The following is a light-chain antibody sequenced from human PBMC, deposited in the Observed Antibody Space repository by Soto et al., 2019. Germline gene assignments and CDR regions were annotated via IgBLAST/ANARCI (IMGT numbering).Light chain of an antibody. CDR3: HQYNNWAPGLT. V-gene: IGKV3-15*01. CDR2: GAS. CDR1: QSVSSN. Sequence: EIVMTQSPATLSVSPGERATLSCRASQSVSSNLAWYQQKPGQAPKLLIYGASTRATGIPARFSGSGSGTEFTLTITSLQSEDFAVYHCHQYNNWAPGLTFGGGTKLDIK. J-gene: IGKJ4*01.